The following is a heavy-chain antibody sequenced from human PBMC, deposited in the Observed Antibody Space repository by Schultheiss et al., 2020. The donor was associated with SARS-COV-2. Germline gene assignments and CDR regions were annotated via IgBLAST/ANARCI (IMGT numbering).Heavy chain of an antibody. CDR1: GVSFSVYY. Sequence: GSLRLSCAVYGVSFSVYYWSWIRQPPGKGLEWIGEINHSGSTNYNPSLKSRVTISVDTSKNQFSLKLSSVTAADTAVYYCARGEVITMIVVAYFDYWGQGTLVTVSS. CDR3: ARGEVITMIVVAYFDY. CDR2: INHSGST. J-gene: IGHJ4*02. V-gene: IGHV4-34*01. D-gene: IGHD3-22*01.